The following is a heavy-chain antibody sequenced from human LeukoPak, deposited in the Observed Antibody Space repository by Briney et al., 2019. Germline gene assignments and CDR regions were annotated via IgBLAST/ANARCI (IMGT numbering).Heavy chain of an antibody. CDR2: ISYDGSNK. V-gene: IGHV3-30-3*01. CDR3: GRGSVGFGELNY. Sequence: PGGSLRLSCAASGFTFSSYAMHWVRQAPGKGLKWVAVISYDGSNKFYADSVKGRFTLSRDNSKNTLYLQMNSLRIEDTAVYYCGRGSVGFGELNYWGQGTLVTVSS. J-gene: IGHJ4*02. D-gene: IGHD3-10*01. CDR1: GFTFSSYA.